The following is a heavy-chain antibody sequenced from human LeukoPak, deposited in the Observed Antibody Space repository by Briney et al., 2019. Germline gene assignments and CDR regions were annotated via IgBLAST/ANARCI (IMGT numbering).Heavy chain of an antibody. CDR1: EFTFSSYG. J-gene: IGHJ4*02. CDR2: ISYDGSNK. CDR3: ARVLSKGGGYYLTDF. Sequence: GRSLRLSCAASEFTFSSYGMHWVRQAPGKGLEWVAVISYDGSNKYYADSVKGRFTISRDNSKNTLYLQMNSLRVEDSAVYYCARVLSKGGGYYLTDFWGQGTLVTVSS. V-gene: IGHV3-30*03. D-gene: IGHD3-22*01.